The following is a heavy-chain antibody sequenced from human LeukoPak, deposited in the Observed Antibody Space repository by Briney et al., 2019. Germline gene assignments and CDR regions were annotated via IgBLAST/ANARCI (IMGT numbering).Heavy chain of an antibody. CDR3: ARGRGDYDCPDT. J-gene: IGHJ5*02. CDR1: GYSFTDYY. D-gene: IGHD2-21*02. Sequence: GASVKVSCKASGYSFTDYYIHWVRQAPGQGIEWMGWINTRSGGTKTAQKFQGRVTMTRDTSITTVYMELNSLISDDTAVYFCARGRGDYDCPDTWGQGTLVTVSS. CDR2: INTRSGGT. V-gene: IGHV1-2*02.